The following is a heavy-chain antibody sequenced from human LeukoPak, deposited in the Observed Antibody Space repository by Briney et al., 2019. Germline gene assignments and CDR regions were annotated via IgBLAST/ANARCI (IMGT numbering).Heavy chain of an antibody. J-gene: IGHJ4*02. CDR1: GFTFNNYH. V-gene: IGHV3-21*01. D-gene: IGHD6-19*01. CDR2: ITDNGLSI. Sequence: GGSLRLSCAASGFTFNNYHMNWVRQVPGKGPEWVSSITDNGLSIYYADSVKGRFTISRDNAENSLYLQMDSLRAEDTAVYCCAREAVSGSSYFDYWGLGTLVTVSS. CDR3: AREAVSGSSYFDY.